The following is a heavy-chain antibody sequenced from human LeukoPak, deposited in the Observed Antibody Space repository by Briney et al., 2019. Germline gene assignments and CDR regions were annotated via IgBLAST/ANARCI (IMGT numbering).Heavy chain of an antibody. CDR2: IYYSGST. Sequence: SETLSLTCTVSGGSISSSSYYWGWIRQPPGNGLEWIGSIYYSGSTYYNPSLKSRVTISVDTSKNQFSLKLSSVTAADTAVYYCARHEWLRLGNNWFDPWGQGTLVTVSS. CDR3: ARHEWLRLGNNWFDP. D-gene: IGHD5-12*01. V-gene: IGHV4-39*01. CDR1: GGSISSSSYY. J-gene: IGHJ5*02.